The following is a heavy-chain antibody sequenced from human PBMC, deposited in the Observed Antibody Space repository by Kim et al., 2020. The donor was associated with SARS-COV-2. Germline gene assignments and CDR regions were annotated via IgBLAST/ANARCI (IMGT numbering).Heavy chain of an antibody. CDR2: ISGTGGDT. CDR3: AKGAMAAAGGNDY. V-gene: IGHV3-23*01. CDR1: GFTFSSYA. J-gene: IGHJ4*02. D-gene: IGHD6-13*01. Sequence: GGSLRLSCAASGFTFSSYALSWVRQAPGKGLQWVSSISGTGGDTYYADSVKGRFSISRDNSKNALYLQMNSLRAEDTAVYYCAKGAMAAAGGNDYWGQGTLVTVSS.